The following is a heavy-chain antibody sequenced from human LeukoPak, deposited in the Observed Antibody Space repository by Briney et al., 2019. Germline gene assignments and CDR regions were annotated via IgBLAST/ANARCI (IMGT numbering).Heavy chain of an antibody. CDR1: GLTFSSYD. CDR3: TTLPLDGGTSNWFAR. Sequence: PGRSLRLSCAASGLTFSSYDMHWVRQAPGKGLEWVAVISYDGADKYYADSLKGRFTISRDNSENTLFLHMNSLRAEDTAIYYCTTLPLDGGTSNWFARWGQGTLVTVSS. D-gene: IGHD5-24*01. V-gene: IGHV3-30*03. CDR2: ISYDGADK. J-gene: IGHJ5*02.